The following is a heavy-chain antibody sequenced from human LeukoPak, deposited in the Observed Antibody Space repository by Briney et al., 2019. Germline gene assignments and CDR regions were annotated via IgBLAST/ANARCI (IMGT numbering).Heavy chain of an antibody. Sequence: GGSLRLSCAASGFTVSSNYMSWVRQAPGKGLEWVSVIYSGGSTYYADSVKGRFTISRDNSKNTLYLQMNSLRAEDTAVYYCARDDRYSSSWLLYYYYGMDVWGQGTTVTVSS. CDR1: GFTVSSNY. V-gene: IGHV3-53*01. J-gene: IGHJ6*02. D-gene: IGHD6-13*01. CDR2: IYSGGST. CDR3: ARDDRYSSSWLLYYYYGMDV.